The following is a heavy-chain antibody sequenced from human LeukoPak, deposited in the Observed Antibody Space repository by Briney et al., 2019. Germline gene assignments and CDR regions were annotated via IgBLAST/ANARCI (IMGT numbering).Heavy chain of an antibody. J-gene: IGHJ4*02. CDR1: GFTVNNYY. CDR2: LYSGGMT. CDR3: ARMFGGNYYGYYFDY. Sequence: PGGSLRLSCAASGFTVNNYYMTWVRQAPGKGLECVSILYSGGMTYYADSVKGRFTISTDTSKNTVNLQMNSLRAEDTAIYYCARMFGGNYYGYYFDYWGQGFMLTVSS. D-gene: IGHD1-26*01. V-gene: IGHV3-53*01.